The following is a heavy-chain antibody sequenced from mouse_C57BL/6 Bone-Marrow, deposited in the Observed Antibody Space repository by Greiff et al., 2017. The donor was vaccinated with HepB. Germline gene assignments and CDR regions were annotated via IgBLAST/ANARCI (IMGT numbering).Heavy chain of an antibody. J-gene: IGHJ4*01. CDR1: GFTFSDYG. Sequence: EVMLVESGGGLVKPGGSLKLSCAASGFTFSDYGMHWVRQAPEKGLEWVAYISSVSSTIYYADTVKGRFTISRDNAKNTLFLQMTSLRSEDTAMYYCARRGVITTLYYYAMDYWGQGTSVTVSS. CDR3: ARRGVITTLYYYAMDY. V-gene: IGHV5-17*01. D-gene: IGHD1-1*01. CDR2: ISSVSSTI.